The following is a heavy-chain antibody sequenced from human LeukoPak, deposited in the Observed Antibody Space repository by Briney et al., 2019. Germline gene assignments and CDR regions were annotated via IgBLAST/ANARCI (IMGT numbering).Heavy chain of an antibody. D-gene: IGHD6-13*01. Sequence: PGGSLRLSCGASGFTFSSYAMSWVRQAPGKGLEWVSAISGSGGSTYYADSVKGRFTISRDNSKNTLYLQMNSLRAEDTAVYYCAKVPVDDSSSWYHFDYWGQGTLVTVSS. CDR2: ISGSGGST. J-gene: IGHJ4*02. V-gene: IGHV3-23*01. CDR1: GFTFSSYA. CDR3: AKVPVDDSSSWYHFDY.